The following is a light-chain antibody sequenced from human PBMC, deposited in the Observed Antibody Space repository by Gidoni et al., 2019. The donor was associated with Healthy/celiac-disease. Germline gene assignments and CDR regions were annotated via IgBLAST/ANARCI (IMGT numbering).Light chain of an antibody. CDR2: KAS. V-gene: IGKV1-5*03. J-gene: IGKJ1*01. CDR1: QSISSW. CDR3: QQYNSYSRT. Sequence: DIQMTQSPSTLSASGGDRVTITCRASQSISSWLAWYQQKPGKAPKLLIYKASSLESGVPSRFSGSGSGTEFTLTSSSLQPDDFATNYCQQYNSYSRTFGQGTKGEIK.